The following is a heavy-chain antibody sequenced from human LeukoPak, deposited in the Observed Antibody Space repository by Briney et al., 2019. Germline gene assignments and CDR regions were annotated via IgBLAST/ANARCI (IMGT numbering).Heavy chain of an antibody. D-gene: IGHD3-10*01. CDR1: GYSFTSYW. J-gene: IGHJ1*01. CDR3: ARFDYYGSGSSLPFQH. V-gene: IGHV5-51*01. CDR2: IYPGDSDT. Sequence: GESLKISCKGSGYSFTSYWISWVRQMPGKGLEWMGIIYPGDSDTRYSPSFQGQVTISADKSISTAYLQWSSLKASDTAMYYCARFDYYGSGSSLPFQHWGQGTLVTVSS.